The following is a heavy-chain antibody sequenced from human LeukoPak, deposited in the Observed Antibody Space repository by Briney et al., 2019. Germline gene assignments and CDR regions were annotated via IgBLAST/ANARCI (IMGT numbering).Heavy chain of an antibody. CDR1: GFTFSDYY. D-gene: IGHD3-22*01. Sequence: PGGSLRLSCAASGFTFSDYYMSWIRQAPGKGLEWVSYISSSGSTIYYADSVKGRLTISRDNAKNSLYLQMNSLRAEDTAVYYCARDLGRQVEAGYYYDSSGLYYFDYWGQGTLVTVSS. CDR2: ISSSGSTI. J-gene: IGHJ4*02. CDR3: ARDLGRQVEAGYYYDSSGLYYFDY. V-gene: IGHV3-11*01.